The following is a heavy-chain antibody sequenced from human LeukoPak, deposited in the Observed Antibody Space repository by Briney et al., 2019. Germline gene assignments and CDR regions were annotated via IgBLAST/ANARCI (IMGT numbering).Heavy chain of an antibody. CDR1: GGSISSYY. J-gene: IGHJ4*02. CDR3: ARGVYLGNGYYFDY. V-gene: IGHV4-4*07. D-gene: IGHD2-8*01. CDR2: IYTSGST. Sequence: SETLSLXCTVSGGSISSYYWNWIRQPAGKVLEWLGHIYTSGSTNYNSSLKSRVTMSVDTSKNQFSVKLNSVIAADTAMYYCARGVYLGNGYYFDYWGQGTLVTVSS.